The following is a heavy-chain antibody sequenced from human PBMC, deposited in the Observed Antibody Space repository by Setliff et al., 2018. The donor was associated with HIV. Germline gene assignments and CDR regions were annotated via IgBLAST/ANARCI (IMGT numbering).Heavy chain of an antibody. Sequence: PGESLKISCKGSGYYFTTFWIAWVRQMPGKGLDWMGIVYPGDSDTRYSPSFQGQVTISADRSISTAYLQWNSLKASDTAMYYCARVVNDFVVRGFVYYMDVWGKGTTVTVSS. CDR3: ARVVNDFVVRGFVYYMDV. V-gene: IGHV5-51*01. D-gene: IGHD3-10*01. J-gene: IGHJ6*03. CDR2: VYPGDSDT. CDR1: GYYFTTFW.